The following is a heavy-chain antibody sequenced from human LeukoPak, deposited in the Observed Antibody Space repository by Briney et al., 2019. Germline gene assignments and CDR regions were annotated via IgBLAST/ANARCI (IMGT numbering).Heavy chain of an antibody. Sequence: PGGSLRLSCAASGFTFSSYSMNWVRQAPGKGLEWVSYISSSSSTIYYADSVKGRFTISRDNAKNSLYLQMNSLRDEDTAVYYCARDVDGSGSYSDAFDIWGQGTMVTVSS. J-gene: IGHJ3*02. CDR3: ARDVDGSGSYSDAFDI. CDR2: ISSSSSTI. V-gene: IGHV3-48*02. D-gene: IGHD3-10*01. CDR1: GFTFSSYS.